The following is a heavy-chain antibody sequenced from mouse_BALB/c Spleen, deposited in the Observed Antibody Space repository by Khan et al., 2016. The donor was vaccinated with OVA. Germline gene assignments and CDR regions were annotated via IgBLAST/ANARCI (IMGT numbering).Heavy chain of an antibody. V-gene: IGHV1-77*01. Sequence: QVQLQQSGTDLARPGASVKVSCKASGYTFTDFYITWVKQRTGQGLEWIGEIYPGSGNTYYNEHFKGKASLTEDKSSNTAYMQLSSLTSEDSAVYFCARMDTTSLDYWGQGTTLTVSS. J-gene: IGHJ2*01. D-gene: IGHD2-3*01. CDR3: ARMDTTSLDY. CDR2: IYPGSGNT. CDR1: GYTFTDFY.